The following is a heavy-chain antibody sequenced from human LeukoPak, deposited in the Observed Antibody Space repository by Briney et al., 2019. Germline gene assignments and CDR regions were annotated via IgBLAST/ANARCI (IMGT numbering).Heavy chain of an antibody. Sequence: SETLSLTCTVSGGSISSGGYYWSWIRQHPGKGLEWIGYIYYSGSTYHNPSLKSRVTISVDTSKNQFSLKLSSVTAADTAVYYCARHLRMGDAFDIWGQGTMVTVSS. J-gene: IGHJ3*02. CDR1: GGSISSGGYY. V-gene: IGHV4-31*03. CDR2: IYYSGST. CDR3: ARHLRMGDAFDI. D-gene: IGHD2-15*01.